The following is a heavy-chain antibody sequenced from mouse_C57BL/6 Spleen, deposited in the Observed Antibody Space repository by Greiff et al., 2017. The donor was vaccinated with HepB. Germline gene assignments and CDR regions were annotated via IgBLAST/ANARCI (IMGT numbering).Heavy chain of an antibody. V-gene: IGHV1-64*01. CDR2: IHPNSGST. D-gene: IGHD1-1*01. J-gene: IGHJ1*03. CDR3: ARRDYGSSLYWYFDV. Sequence: QVQLKQPGAELVKPGASVKLSCKASGYTFTSYWMHWVKQRPGQGLEWIGMIHPNSGSTNYNEKFKSKATLTVDKSSSTAYTQLSSLTSEDSAVYYCARRDYGSSLYWYFDVWGTGTTVTVSS. CDR1: GYTFTSYW.